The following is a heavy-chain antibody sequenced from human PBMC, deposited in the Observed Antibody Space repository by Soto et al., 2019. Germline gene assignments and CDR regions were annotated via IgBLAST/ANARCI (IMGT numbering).Heavy chain of an antibody. J-gene: IGHJ4*02. CDR3: GRGRSGQIVVFY. CDR2: IGPESGAT. V-gene: IGHV1-2*02. D-gene: IGHD1-26*01. CDR1: GYTFTGHY. Sequence: SSVKVSCKASGYTFTGHYIHWVRQAPEQGPEWMGEIGPESGATRYAQRFQGRVTMTRDMSITTVYMELNNLSPDDTAVYYCGRGRSGQIVVFYWGQGPPVTVSS.